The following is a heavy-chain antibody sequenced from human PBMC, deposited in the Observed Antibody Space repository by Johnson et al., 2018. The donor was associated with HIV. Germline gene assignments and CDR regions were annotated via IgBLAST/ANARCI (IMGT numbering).Heavy chain of an antibody. Sequence: QVQLVESGGGLVQPGGSLRLSCAASGFTFSGYGMHWVRQAPGKGLEWVAVISYDGNNKYYADSVTGRFTISRDNSKNTLYLQMNSLRAEDTAVYYCARPIARGASDIWGQGTMVTVSS. CDR1: GFTFSGYG. D-gene: IGHD3-10*01. J-gene: IGHJ3*02. CDR3: ARPIARGASDI. V-gene: IGHV3-30*03. CDR2: ISYDGNNK.